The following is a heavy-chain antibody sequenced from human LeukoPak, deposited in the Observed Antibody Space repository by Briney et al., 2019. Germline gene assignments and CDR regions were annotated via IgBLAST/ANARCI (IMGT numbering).Heavy chain of an antibody. CDR1: GFTFSSYW. J-gene: IGHJ4*02. Sequence: GGSLRLSCAASGFTFSSYWMHWVRQAPGKGLEWVAVIWYDGSNKYYADSVKGRFTISRDNSKNTLYLQMNSLRAEDTAVYYCASYGSGSYPYYFDYWGQGTLVTVSS. V-gene: IGHV3-33*08. CDR2: IWYDGSNK. D-gene: IGHD3-10*01. CDR3: ASYGSGSYPYYFDY.